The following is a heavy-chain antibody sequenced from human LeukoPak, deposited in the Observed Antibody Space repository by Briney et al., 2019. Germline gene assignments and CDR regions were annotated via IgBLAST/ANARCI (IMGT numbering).Heavy chain of an antibody. CDR3: ARGGGLDV. D-gene: IGHD3-16*01. Sequence: GGSLRLSCAASKFTFSSYSMNWVRQAPGKGLEWVSSITSSNSIYYADSVKGRFTISRDNAKNSLYLQMSNLRAEDTAVYFCARGGGLDVWGQGAAVTVSS. CDR2: ITSSNSI. V-gene: IGHV3-21*04. J-gene: IGHJ6*02. CDR1: KFTFSSYS.